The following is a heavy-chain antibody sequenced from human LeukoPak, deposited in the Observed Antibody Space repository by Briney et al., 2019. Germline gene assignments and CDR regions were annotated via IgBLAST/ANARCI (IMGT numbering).Heavy chain of an antibody. D-gene: IGHD5-24*01. V-gene: IGHV1-69*05. Sequence: GASVKVSCKASGGTFSSYAISWVRQAPGQGLEWMGGIIPIFGTANYAQKFQGRVTITTDESTSTAYMELSSLRSEDTAVYYCARISRDGYIFDYWGQGTLVTVSS. CDR2: IIPIFGTA. J-gene: IGHJ4*02. CDR3: ARISRDGYIFDY. CDR1: GGTFSSYA.